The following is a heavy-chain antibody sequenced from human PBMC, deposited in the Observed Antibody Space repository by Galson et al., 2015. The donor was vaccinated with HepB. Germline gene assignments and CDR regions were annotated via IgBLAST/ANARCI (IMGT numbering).Heavy chain of an antibody. J-gene: IGHJ3*02. CDR2: IYRSGGT. Sequence: SLRLSCAASGFTFSNYAMSWVRQAPGKGLEWVSLIYRSGGTLYADSVKGKFTISRDNSKNTLYLQMNSLRAEDTAVYHCARVHGVFATWGGFDIWGQGTLVTASS. V-gene: IGHV3-66*01. CDR3: ARVHGVFATWGGFDI. D-gene: IGHD2-15*01. CDR1: GFTFSNYA.